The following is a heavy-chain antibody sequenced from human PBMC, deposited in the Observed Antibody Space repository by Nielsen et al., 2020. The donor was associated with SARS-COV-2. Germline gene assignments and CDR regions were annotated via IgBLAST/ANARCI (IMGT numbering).Heavy chain of an antibody. J-gene: IGHJ6*02. V-gene: IGHV3-11*04. CDR2: ISSSGSTI. Sequence: WIRQPPGKGLEWVSYISSSGSTIYYADSVKGRFTISRDNAKNTLYLQMNSLRAEDTAVYYCAKDNKKGYDILTGYYTTSYYYYGMDVWGQGTTVTVSS. D-gene: IGHD3-9*01. CDR3: AKDNKKGYDILTGYYTTSYYYYGMDV.